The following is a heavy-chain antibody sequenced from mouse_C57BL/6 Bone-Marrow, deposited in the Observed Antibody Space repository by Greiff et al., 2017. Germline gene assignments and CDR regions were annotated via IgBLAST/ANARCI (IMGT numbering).Heavy chain of an antibody. J-gene: IGHJ2*01. CDR3: ARDPITTVVATDY. CDR2: IHPNSGST. CDR1: GYTFTSYW. V-gene: IGHV1-64*01. Sequence: QVQLQQPGAELVKPGASVKLSCKASGYTFTSYWMHWVKQRPGQGLEWIGMIHPNSGSTNYNEKFKSKATLTVDKSSSTAYMQLSSLTSEDSAVYYCARDPITTVVATDYWGLGTTLTVSA. D-gene: IGHD1-1*01.